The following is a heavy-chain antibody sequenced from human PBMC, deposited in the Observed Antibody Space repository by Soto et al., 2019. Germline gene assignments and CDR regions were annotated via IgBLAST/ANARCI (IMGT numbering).Heavy chain of an antibody. CDR1: GYTFTSYG. CDR2: ISAYNGNA. D-gene: IGHD3-3*01. V-gene: IGHV1-18*01. CDR3: ARVITVDYDFWSGYFPQDYYYYMDV. Sequence: GASVKVSCKASGYTFTSYGISWVRQAPGQGLEWMGRISAYNGNANYAQKLQGRVTMTTDTSTSTVYMELRSLRSDDTAVYYCARVITVDYDFWSGYFPQDYYYYMDVWGKGTTVTVSS. J-gene: IGHJ6*03.